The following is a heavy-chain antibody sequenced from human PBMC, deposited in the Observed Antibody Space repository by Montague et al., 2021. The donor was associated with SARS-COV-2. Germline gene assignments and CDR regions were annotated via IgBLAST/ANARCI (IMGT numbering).Heavy chain of an antibody. D-gene: IGHD6-13*01. CDR1: EDSVSSNSAT. CDR2: TYYRSMWKS. CDR3: VRGIEAAGSYDY. V-gene: IGHV6-1*01. Sequence: CAISEDSVSSNSATWNWIRQSPSRGLEWLGRTYYRSMWKSAYARSVKSRIAINPDTSKNQFSLQLSSVTPEDTALYYCVRGIEAAGSYDYWGQGTLVTVSS. J-gene: IGHJ4*02.